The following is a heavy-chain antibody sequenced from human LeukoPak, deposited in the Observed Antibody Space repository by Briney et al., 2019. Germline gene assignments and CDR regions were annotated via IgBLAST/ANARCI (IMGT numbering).Heavy chain of an antibody. CDR2: IYTSGST. CDR3: ARDGVVGATTSYYYYGMDV. V-gene: IGHV4-4*07. J-gene: IGHJ6*02. CDR1: GGSISSYY. Sequence: SETLSLTCTVSGGSISSYYWSWIRQPAGNGLEWIGRIYTSGSTNYNPSLKSRVTMSVDTSKNQFSLKLSSVTAADTAVYYCARDGVVGATTSYYYYGMDVWGQGTTVTVSS. D-gene: IGHD1-26*01.